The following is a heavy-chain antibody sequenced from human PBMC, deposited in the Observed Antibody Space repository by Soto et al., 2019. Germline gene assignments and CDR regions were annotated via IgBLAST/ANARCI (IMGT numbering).Heavy chain of an antibody. V-gene: IGHV1-69*04. D-gene: IGHD2-2*01. Sequence: SVEGSRKASGGTFSSYTISWVRQGPGKRVGWKGRIIPILGIANYAQKFQGRVTITADKSTSTAYMELSSLRSEDTAVYYCARDDCSSTSCYGKDYYYYGMDVWGQGTTVTVSS. CDR1: GGTFSSYT. CDR2: IIPILGIA. J-gene: IGHJ6*02. CDR3: ARDDCSSTSCYGKDYYYYGMDV.